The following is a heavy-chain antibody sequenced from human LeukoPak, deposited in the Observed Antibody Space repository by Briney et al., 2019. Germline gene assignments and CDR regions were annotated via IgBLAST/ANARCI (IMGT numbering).Heavy chain of an antibody. D-gene: IGHD6-19*01. J-gene: IGHJ4*02. V-gene: IGHV3-48*03. CDR2: ISSSGSTI. Sequence: PGGSLRLSCAASGFTFSSYEMNWVRQAPGKGLEWVSYISSSGSTIYYADSVKGRFTTSRDNAKNSLYLQMNSLRAEDTAVYYCARDLAVAGRGDFDYWGQGTLVTVSS. CDR1: GFTFSSYE. CDR3: ARDLAVAGRGDFDY.